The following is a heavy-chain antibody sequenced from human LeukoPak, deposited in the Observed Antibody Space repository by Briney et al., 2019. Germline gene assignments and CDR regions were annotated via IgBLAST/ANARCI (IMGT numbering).Heavy chain of an antibody. Sequence: GASVTVSCRAFAFTYYYLHWVRPAPGQGLEWMGWINPKSGVTTYADKFQGRVTMTRDTSINTAYLHLSRLRSDDTAIYYCTRQLVGTWYFDYWGQGTLVTVSS. CDR3: TRQLVGTWYFDY. D-gene: IGHD6-13*01. CDR1: AFTYYY. V-gene: IGHV1-2*07. J-gene: IGHJ4*02. CDR2: INPKSGVT.